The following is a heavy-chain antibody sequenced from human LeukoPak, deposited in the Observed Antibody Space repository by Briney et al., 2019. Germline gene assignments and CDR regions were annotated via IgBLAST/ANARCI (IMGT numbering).Heavy chain of an antibody. CDR1: GGSISSYY. V-gene: IGHV4-59*12. D-gene: IGHD6-19*01. CDR2: IYYSGST. Sequence: SETLSLTCTVSGGSISSYYWSWIRQPPGKGLEWIGYIYYSGSTNYNPSLKSRVTMSVDTSKNQFSLQLSSVTAADTAVYYCARDSPRLAVAGSPYYFDYWGQGTLVTVSS. J-gene: IGHJ4*02. CDR3: ARDSPRLAVAGSPYYFDY.